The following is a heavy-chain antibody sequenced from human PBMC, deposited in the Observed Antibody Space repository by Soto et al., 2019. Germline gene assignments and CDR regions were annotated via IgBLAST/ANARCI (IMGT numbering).Heavy chain of an antibody. J-gene: IGHJ4*02. CDR2: ISGSGGST. CDR3: AKDREYSGSYYHIPYFDY. Sequence: VQLVESGGGVVQPGRSLRLSCAASGFTFSSYGMHWVRQAPGKGLEWVAVISGSGGSTYYADSVKGRFTISRDNSKNTLYLQMNSLRAEDTAVYYCAKDREYSGSYYHIPYFDYWGQGTLVTVSS. D-gene: IGHD1-26*01. V-gene: IGHV3-23*04. CDR1: GFTFSSYG.